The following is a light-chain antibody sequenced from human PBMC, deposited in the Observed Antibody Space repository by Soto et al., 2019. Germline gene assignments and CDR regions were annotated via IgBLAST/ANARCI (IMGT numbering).Light chain of an antibody. CDR3: QKYNSAPRT. J-gene: IGKJ1*01. CDR2: GAS. V-gene: IGKV1-27*01. Sequence: DIQMTQSPSSLSASVGDRVTITCRASQGIGSYLAWYQHKPGKVPKLLIHGASTLQSGVPSRFSGSGSWTEFTLTISSLQPEDVATYYCQKYNSAPRTFGQVTKVEIK. CDR1: QGIGSY.